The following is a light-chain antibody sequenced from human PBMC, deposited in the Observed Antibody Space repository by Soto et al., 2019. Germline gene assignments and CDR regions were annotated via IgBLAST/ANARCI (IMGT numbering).Light chain of an antibody. Sequence: ELVLTQSPATLSSSPGERATLSCRASQSVSSYLAWHQQKPGHAPGLLIYDASNRATGIPARLSGSGSGTVFTLTISSPDPEDFAVYYCQQRSNWWTFGQGTKVDIK. J-gene: IGKJ1*01. CDR3: QQRSNWWT. V-gene: IGKV3-11*01. CDR1: QSVSSY. CDR2: DAS.